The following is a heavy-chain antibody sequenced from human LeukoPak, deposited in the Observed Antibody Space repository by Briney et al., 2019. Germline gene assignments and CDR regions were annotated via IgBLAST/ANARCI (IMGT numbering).Heavy chain of an antibody. J-gene: IGHJ6*02. CDR1: GFTFYDYT. CDR3: AKLWFGEGSPVYYYGMDV. V-gene: IGHV3-43*01. CDR2: ISWDGGST. D-gene: IGHD3-10*01. Sequence: GGSLRLSCAASGFTFYDYTMHWVRHAPGKGLEWVSLISWDGGSTYYADSVKGRFTISRDNSKNSLYLQMNSLRTEDTALYYCAKLWFGEGSPVYYYGMDVWGQGTTVTVSS.